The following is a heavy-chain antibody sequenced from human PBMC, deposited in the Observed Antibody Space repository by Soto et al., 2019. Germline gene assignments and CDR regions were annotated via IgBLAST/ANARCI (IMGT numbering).Heavy chain of an antibody. CDR3: ARGSSGFSDFN. V-gene: IGHV5-51*01. CDR1: GYNFANYW. CDR2: IRPSTSDT. D-gene: IGHD3-22*01. J-gene: IGHJ4*02. Sequence: HGESLKISCKGSGYNFANYWFGWVRQMSGKGLEWMGIIRPSTSDTHYSPTFQGQVTISADKSISTAYLQWASLKASDTAMYNCARGSSGFSDFNWGQGTLVTV.